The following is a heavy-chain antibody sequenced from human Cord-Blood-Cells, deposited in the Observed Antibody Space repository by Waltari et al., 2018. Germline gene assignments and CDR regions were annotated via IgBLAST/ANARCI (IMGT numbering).Heavy chain of an antibody. Sequence: QVQLLQSGAAGKKPGASVKVSCKASGYTFTKYALHWVRQAPGQRLEWMGWINAGNGNTKYSQKFQGRVTITRDTSASTAYMELSSLRSEDTAVYYCARTIAARPSFDYWGQGTLVTVSS. V-gene: IGHV1-3*01. CDR2: INAGNGNT. CDR1: GYTFTKYA. J-gene: IGHJ4*02. D-gene: IGHD6-6*01. CDR3: ARTIAARPSFDY.